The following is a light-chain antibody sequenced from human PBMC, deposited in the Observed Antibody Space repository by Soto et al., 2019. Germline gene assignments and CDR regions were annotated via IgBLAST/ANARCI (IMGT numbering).Light chain of an antibody. Sequence: DIQMTLSPSSLSASVGDRVTITCRASQSISSYLNWYQQKPGKAPKLLIYAASTLQSGVPSRFSGSGSGTEFTLTISSLQPEDFATYYCLQDYNFPWTFGQRTKV. CDR2: AAS. CDR3: LQDYNFPWT. CDR1: QSISSY. J-gene: IGKJ1*01. V-gene: IGKV1-39*01.